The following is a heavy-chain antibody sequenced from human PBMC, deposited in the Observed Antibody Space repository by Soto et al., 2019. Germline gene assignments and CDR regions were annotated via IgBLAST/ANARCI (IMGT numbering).Heavy chain of an antibody. J-gene: IGHJ6*02. V-gene: IGHV5-51*01. CDR1: GYTFTDYW. CDR3: AKSSSRAHYYGMDV. D-gene: IGHD2-2*01. Sequence: CKGSGYTFTDYWICWVRRLPGKGLEWMGIIYPGDSDTRYSPSFQGHVTITVDKSTSTAYLQWNSLRAGDTAVYYCAKSSSRAHYYGMDVWGQGTTVTVSS. CDR2: IYPGDSDT.